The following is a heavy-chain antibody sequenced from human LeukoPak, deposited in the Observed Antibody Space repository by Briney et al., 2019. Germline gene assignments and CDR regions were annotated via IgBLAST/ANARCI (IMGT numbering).Heavy chain of an antibody. D-gene: IGHD3-10*01. V-gene: IGHV3-64*04. Sequence: GGSLRLSCSASGFTFSSYAMHWVRQAPGKGLEYVSAISSNGGSTYYADSVKGRFTISRDDSKNTLYLQMNSLRAEDTAVYYCAKHRSGLPSYWGQGTLVTVSS. CDR1: GFTFSSYA. J-gene: IGHJ4*02. CDR3: AKHRSGLPSY. CDR2: ISSNGGST.